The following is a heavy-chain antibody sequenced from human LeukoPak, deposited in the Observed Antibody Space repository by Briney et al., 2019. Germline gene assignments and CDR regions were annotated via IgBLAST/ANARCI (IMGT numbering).Heavy chain of an antibody. Sequence: GGSLRLSCVASGFTFSRHGMNWVRQAPGKGLEWVSGISPSGDIKYYVDSVKGRFTISRDNSKNTLYLQINSLRAEDTAVYYCAKGDYGGNSGSFFDYWGQGTLVTVSS. CDR3: AKGDYGGNSGSFFDY. CDR2: ISPSGDIK. CDR1: GFTFSRHG. V-gene: IGHV3-23*01. D-gene: IGHD4-23*01. J-gene: IGHJ4*02.